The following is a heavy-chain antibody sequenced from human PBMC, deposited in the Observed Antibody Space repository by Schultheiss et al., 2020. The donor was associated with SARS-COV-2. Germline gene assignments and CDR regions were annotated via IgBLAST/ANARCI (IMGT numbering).Heavy chain of an antibody. CDR3: AKGAYYDFWSGYSFIDY. D-gene: IGHD3-3*01. CDR1: GFTVSSNY. V-gene: IGHV3-23*01. CDR2: ISGSGGST. Sequence: GESLKISCAASGFTVSSNYMSWVRQAPGKGLEWVSVISGSGGSTYYADSVKGRFTISRDNSKNTLYLQMNSLRAEDTAVYYCAKGAYYDFWSGYSFIDYWGQGTLVTVSS. J-gene: IGHJ4*02.